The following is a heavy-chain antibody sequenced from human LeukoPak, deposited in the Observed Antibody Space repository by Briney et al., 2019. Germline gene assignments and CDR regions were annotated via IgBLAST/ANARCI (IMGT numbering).Heavy chain of an antibody. Sequence: RASVKVSCKASGGTFSSYAISWVRQAPGQGLEWMGGIIPIFGTANYAQKFQGRVTITADESTSTAYMELSSLRSEDTAVYYCARDLYSYEHYYYYGMDVWGQGTTVTVSS. V-gene: IGHV1-69*13. CDR3: ARDLYSYEHYYYYGMDV. J-gene: IGHJ6*02. D-gene: IGHD5-18*01. CDR1: GGTFSSYA. CDR2: IIPIFGTA.